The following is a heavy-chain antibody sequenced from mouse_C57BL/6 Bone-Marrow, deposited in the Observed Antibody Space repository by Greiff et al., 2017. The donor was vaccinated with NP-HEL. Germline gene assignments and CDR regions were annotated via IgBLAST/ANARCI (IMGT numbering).Heavy chain of an antibody. J-gene: IGHJ1*03. CDR1: GYTFTSYW. Sequence: QVQLQQPGAELVKPGASVKLSCKASGYTFTSYWMHWVQQRPGQGLEWIGMIHPNSGSTNYNEKFKSQATLTVDKSSSTAYMQHSSLTSEDSAVYYCARKSSDYGMSYWYFDVWGTGTTVTVSS. CDR3: ARKSSDYGMSYWYFDV. D-gene: IGHD1-1*01. CDR2: IHPNSGST. V-gene: IGHV1-64*01.